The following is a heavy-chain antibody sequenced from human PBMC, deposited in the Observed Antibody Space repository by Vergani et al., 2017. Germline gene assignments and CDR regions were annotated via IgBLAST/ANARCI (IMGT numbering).Heavy chain of an antibody. Sequence: EVQLVESGGGLVKPGGSLRLSCAASGFTFSNAWMSWVRQAPGKGREWVGRIKSKTDGGTTDYAAPVKGRFTISSDDSKNTLYLQMNSLKTEDTAGYYCTTDRRGYCSGGSGRAGSVYGMDVWGQG. CDR2: IKSKTDGGTT. J-gene: IGHJ6*01. CDR1: GFTFSNAW. CDR3: TTDRRGYCSGGSGRAGSVYGMDV. D-gene: IGHD2-15*01. V-gene: IGHV3-15*01.